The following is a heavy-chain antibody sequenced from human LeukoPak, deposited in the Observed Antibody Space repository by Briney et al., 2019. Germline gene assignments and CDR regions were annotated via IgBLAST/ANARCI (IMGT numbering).Heavy chain of an antibody. CDR2: IRNDGSNK. V-gene: IGHV3-30*02. D-gene: IGHD3-10*02. CDR3: AELGITMIGGV. CDR1: GFTFSSYS. Sequence: GGSLRLSCAASGFTFSSYSMNWVRQAPGKGLEWVAFIRNDGSNKYYADSVKGRFTISRDNAKNSLYLQMNSLRAEDTAVYYCAELGITMIGGVCGKGTTVTISS. J-gene: IGHJ6*04.